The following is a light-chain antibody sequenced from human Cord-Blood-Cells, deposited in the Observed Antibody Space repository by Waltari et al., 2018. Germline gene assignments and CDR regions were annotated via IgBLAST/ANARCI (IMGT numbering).Light chain of an antibody. CDR1: RTDVGRYNL. Sequence: QSALTQPASGSGSPGQSLTISCTCTRTDVGRYNLVSWYQQPPGKARKLMLSEGSKRPSGVAKRFSGSKSGKTDSLTISGLQAEDEGDDYCCSYAGSSNGVFGGGSKLTVI. CDR2: EGS. J-gene: IGLJ3*02. CDR3: CSYAGSSNGV. V-gene: IGLV2-23*01.